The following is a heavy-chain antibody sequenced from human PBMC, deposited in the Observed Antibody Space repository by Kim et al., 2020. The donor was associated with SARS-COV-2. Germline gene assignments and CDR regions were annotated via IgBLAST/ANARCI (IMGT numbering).Heavy chain of an antibody. CDR1: GFSFITSS. Sequence: GGSLRLSCAVSGFSFITSSMHWVRQAPGKGLDWVAVIWHDGSHKYYADSVKGRFSVSRDNSRKTLYLQMNSLRVEDTAVYYCARDRESSGYSSFHGMEV. CDR2: IWHDGSHK. CDR3: ARDRESSGYSSFHGMEV. J-gene: IGHJ6*01. D-gene: IGHD3-22*01. V-gene: IGHV3-33*01.